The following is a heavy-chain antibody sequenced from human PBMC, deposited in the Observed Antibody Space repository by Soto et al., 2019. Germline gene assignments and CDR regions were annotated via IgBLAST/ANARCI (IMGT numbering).Heavy chain of an antibody. CDR1: GDSVSGNSAA. D-gene: IGHD4-4*01. CDR2: TYYRSKWYN. J-gene: IGHJ5*02. V-gene: IGHV6-1*01. CDR3: ARRPNSNYVWFDP. Sequence: SQTLSLTCAISGDSVSGNSAAWNWIRQSPSRGLEWLGRTYYRSKWYNEYAVSVESRITINPDTSKNRFSLQLDSVTAADTAVYYCARRPNSNYVWFDPWGQGTLVTVSS.